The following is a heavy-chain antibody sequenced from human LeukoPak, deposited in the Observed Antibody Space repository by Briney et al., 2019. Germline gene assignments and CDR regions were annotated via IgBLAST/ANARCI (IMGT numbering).Heavy chain of an antibody. CDR3: ARGLDYVDTAMAYYFDY. D-gene: IGHD5-18*01. CDR2: INHSGST. CDR1: GGSFSGYY. Sequence: SETLSLTCAVYGGSFSGYYWSWIRQPPGKGLEWIGEINHSGSTNYNPSLKSRVTISVDTSKNQFSLKLSSVTAAGTAVYYCARGLDYVDTAMAYYFDYWGQGTLVTVSS. V-gene: IGHV4-34*01. J-gene: IGHJ4*02.